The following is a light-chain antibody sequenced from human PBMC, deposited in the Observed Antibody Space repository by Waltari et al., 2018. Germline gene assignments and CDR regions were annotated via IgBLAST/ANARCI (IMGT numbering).Light chain of an antibody. V-gene: IGKV1-5*03. CDR2: RAS. CDR3: QQYDNYWT. J-gene: IGKJ1*01. CDR1: QSITNW. Sequence: DTQMTQSPSTLSASVGVRVTITCRASQSITNWLAWYQQKPGKAPKLLIYRASNLESGVPSRFSGSGSGTEFTLTISSLQPDDFATYYCQQYDNYWTFGQGTKVEIK.